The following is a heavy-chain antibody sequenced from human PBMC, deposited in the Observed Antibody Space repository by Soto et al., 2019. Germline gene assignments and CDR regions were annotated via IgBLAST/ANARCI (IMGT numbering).Heavy chain of an antibody. J-gene: IGHJ5*02. D-gene: IGHD2-2*01. CDR2: IVGSAST. CDR1: GFTSSTYA. V-gene: IGHV3-23*01. CDR3: VKHRDCNTSSCPTGYWFDP. Sequence: EVQLLESGGGLVQPGGSLRLSCAASGFTSSTYAMSWVRLAPGKGLEWVSTIVGSASTFYGDSAKGRFTISRDDSKNTVYLQISRLGGENTALYRCVKHRDCNTSSCPTGYWFDPWGQGTLVTVSS.